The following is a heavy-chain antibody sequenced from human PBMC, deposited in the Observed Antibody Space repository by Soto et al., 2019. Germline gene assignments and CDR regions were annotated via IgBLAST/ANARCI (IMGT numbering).Heavy chain of an antibody. CDR3: ARERGAQHLEPTFDP. D-gene: IGHD2-21*01. J-gene: IGHJ5*02. Sequence: GASVKVSCKASGGTFSSYAISWVRQAPGQGLEWMGGIIPIFGTANYAQKFQGRVTITADESTSTAYMGLSSLRSEDTAVYYCARERGAQHLEPTFDPWGQGTLVTVS. V-gene: IGHV1-69*13. CDR1: GGTFSSYA. CDR2: IIPIFGTA.